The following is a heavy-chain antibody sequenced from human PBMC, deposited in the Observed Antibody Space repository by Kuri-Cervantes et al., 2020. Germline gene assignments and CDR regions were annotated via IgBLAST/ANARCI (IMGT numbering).Heavy chain of an antibody. J-gene: IGHJ6*02. Sequence: ASVKVSCKASGYTFTGYYMHWVRQAPGQGLEWMGWISAYNGNTNYAQKLQGRVTMTTDTSTSTAYMELRSLRSDDTAVYYCARVRYLEKQLWKRVYYYYGMDVWGQGTTVTVSS. CDR2: ISAYNGNT. CDR1: GYTFTGYY. D-gene: IGHD5-18*01. CDR3: ARVRYLEKQLWKRVYYYYGMDV. V-gene: IGHV1-18*04.